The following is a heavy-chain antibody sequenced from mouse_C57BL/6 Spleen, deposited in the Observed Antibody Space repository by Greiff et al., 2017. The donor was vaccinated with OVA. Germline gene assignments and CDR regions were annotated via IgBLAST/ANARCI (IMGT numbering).Heavy chain of an antibody. CDR3: ASGGDYYGSSYYFDY. D-gene: IGHD1-1*01. J-gene: IGHJ2*01. V-gene: IGHV1-59*01. Sequence: QVQLKQPGAELVRPGTSVKLSCKASGYTFTSYWMHWVKQRLGQGLEWIGVIDPSDSYTNYNQKFKGKATLTVDTSSSTAYMQLSSLTSEDSAVYYCASGGDYYGSSYYFDYWGQGTTLTVSS. CDR2: IDPSDSYT. CDR1: GYTFTSYW.